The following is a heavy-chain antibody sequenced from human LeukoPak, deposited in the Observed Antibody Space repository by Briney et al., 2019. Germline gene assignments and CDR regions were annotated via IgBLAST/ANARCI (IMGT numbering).Heavy chain of an antibody. Sequence: GGSLRLSCAASGLTFSSYAMSWVRQAPGKGLEWVSAISGSGGSTYYADSVKGRFTISRDNSKNTLYLQMNSLRAEDTAVYYCARRLVRGYFDYWGQGTLVTVSS. J-gene: IGHJ4*02. D-gene: IGHD6-6*01. CDR1: GLTFSSYA. V-gene: IGHV3-23*01. CDR2: ISGSGGST. CDR3: ARRLVRGYFDY.